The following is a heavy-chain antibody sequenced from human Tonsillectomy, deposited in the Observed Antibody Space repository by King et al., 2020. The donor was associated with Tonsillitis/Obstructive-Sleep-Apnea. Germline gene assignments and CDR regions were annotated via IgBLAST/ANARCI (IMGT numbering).Heavy chain of an antibody. D-gene: IGHD4-11*01. J-gene: IGHJ6*03. CDR3: AKDRDYTSYYYYMDV. V-gene: IGHV3-30*18. CDR1: GFTFSSYG. CDR2: ISYDGSNK. Sequence: VQLVESGGGVVQPGRSLRLSCVASGFTFSSYGMHWVRQAPGKGLEWVAVISYDGSNKYYADSVKGRFTISRDNSKNTLYLQMNSLRAEDTAVYYCAKDRDYTSYYYYMDVWGKGTTVTVSS.